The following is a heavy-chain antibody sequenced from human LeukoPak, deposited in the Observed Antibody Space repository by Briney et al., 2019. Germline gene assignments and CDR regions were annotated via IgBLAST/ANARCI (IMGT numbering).Heavy chain of an antibody. V-gene: IGHV4-34*01. J-gene: IGHJ5*02. CDR2: INHSGST. Sequence: SETLSLTCAVYGGSFSGYYWSWIRQPPGKGLEWIGEINHSGSTNYNPSLKSRVTISVDTSKNQFSLKLSSVTAAYTAVYYCARGYDFWSGYFNGRKWFDPWGQGTLVTVSS. D-gene: IGHD3-3*01. CDR1: GGSFSGYY. CDR3: ARGYDFWSGYFNGRKWFDP.